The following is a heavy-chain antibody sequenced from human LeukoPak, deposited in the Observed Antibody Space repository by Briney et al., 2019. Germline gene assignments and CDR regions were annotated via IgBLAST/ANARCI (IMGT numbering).Heavy chain of an antibody. CDR1: GFTFSNYW. CDR3: AETYLVRSL. V-gene: IGHV3-7*01. CDR2: IKQDGSEM. J-gene: IGHJ4*02. D-gene: IGHD3-10*01. Sequence: PGGSLRLSCAASGFTFSNYWMTWVRQAPGKGLEWVANIKQDGSEMYYVDSVKGRFTISRDNAKNSLYLQMNSLRVEDTAVYYCAETYLVRSLGGQGTLVTVSS.